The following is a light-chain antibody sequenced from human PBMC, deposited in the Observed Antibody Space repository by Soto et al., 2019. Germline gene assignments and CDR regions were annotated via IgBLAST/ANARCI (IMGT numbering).Light chain of an antibody. CDR3: QQRSNWPLT. CDR2: DAS. CDR1: QSVSSY. V-gene: IGKV3-11*01. Sequence: EIVLTQSPATLSLSPGERATLSCRASQSVSSYLAWYQQKPGQAPWLLIYDASNRANGIPARFSGSGSGTDFTLTISSLEPEDFAVYYCQQRSNWPLTFGPGTKVDIK. J-gene: IGKJ3*01.